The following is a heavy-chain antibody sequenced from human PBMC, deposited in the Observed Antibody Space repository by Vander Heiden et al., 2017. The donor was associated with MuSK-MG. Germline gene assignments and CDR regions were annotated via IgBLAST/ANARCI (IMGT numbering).Heavy chain of an antibody. D-gene: IGHD5-12*01. J-gene: IGHJ6*03. CDR2: IRYDGGNT. V-gene: IGHV3-30*02. CDR3: AKDAWLRLGSHYYYYMDV. Sequence: QVQLVESGGGVVQPGGSLRLSCAASGFTFSSYGMHWVRQAPGKGLEWVAFIRYDGGNTYYADSVKGRFTISRDNSKNTLYLQMNSLRAEDTAVYYCAKDAWLRLGSHYYYYMDVWGKGTTVTVSS. CDR1: GFTFSSYG.